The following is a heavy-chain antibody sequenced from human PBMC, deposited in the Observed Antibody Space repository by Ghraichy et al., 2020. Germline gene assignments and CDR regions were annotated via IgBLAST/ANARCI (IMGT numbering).Heavy chain of an antibody. CDR2: INHSGST. Sequence: QTLSLTCAVYGGSFSGYYWSWIRQPPGKGLEWIGEINHSGSTNYNPSLKSRVTISVDTSKNQFSLKLSSVTAADTAVYYCARGFYYFDYWGQGTLVTVSS. CDR1: GGSFSGYY. V-gene: IGHV4-34*01. J-gene: IGHJ4*02. CDR3: ARGFYYFDY.